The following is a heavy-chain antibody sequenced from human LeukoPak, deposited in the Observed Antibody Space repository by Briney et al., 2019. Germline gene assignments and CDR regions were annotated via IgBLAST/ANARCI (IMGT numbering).Heavy chain of an antibody. CDR2: INPNSGGT. CDR1: GYTFTGYY. CDR3: ARAEYCNSTSCYGNWFDP. D-gene: IGHD2-2*01. V-gene: IGHV1-2*02. Sequence: ASVTVSCTASGYTFTGYYMHWVRRAPGQGLEWMGWINPNSGGTNYAQKFQGRVTMTRDTSISTAYMELSRLRSDDTAVYYCARAEYCNSTSCYGNWFDPWGQGTLVTVSS. J-gene: IGHJ5*02.